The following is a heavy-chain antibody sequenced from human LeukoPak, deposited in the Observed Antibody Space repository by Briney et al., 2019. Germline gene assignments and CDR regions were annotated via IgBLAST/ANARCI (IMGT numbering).Heavy chain of an antibody. V-gene: IGHV3-23*01. D-gene: IGHD3-16*01. Sequence: PGGSLRLSCVGSGFTSIAYALTWARQAPGKGLEWVSGISGGGVTTYYAESVKGRFTISRDNSKNTLYLQMTSLSADDTAIYYCARNQQLGGHSYYYYGMDVWGQGTTVTVSS. CDR1: GFTSIAYA. J-gene: IGHJ6*02. CDR2: ISGGGVTT. CDR3: ARNQQLGGHSYYYYGMDV.